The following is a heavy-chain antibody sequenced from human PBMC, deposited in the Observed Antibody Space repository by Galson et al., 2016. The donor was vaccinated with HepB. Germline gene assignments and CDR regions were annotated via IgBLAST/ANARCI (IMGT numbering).Heavy chain of an antibody. CDR2: ISSDGSSK. J-gene: IGHJ6*02. D-gene: IGHD3-10*01. V-gene: IGHV3-30-3*01. Sequence: SLRLSCAASGFTFSSYAFHWVRRAPGKGLEWVAVISSDGSSKYYADSVKGRFTISRDTSKNTLFLQMDSLRAEDTAVYYCARAGFYGSGIYHYYAMDVWGQGTTVTVSS. CDR3: ARAGFYGSGIYHYYAMDV. CDR1: GFTFSSYA.